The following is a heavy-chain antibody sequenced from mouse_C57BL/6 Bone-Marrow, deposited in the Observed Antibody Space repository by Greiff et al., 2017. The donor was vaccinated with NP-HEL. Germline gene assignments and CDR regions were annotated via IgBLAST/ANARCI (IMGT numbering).Heavy chain of an antibody. J-gene: IGHJ3*01. CDR1: GFNFKDYY. D-gene: IGHD1-1*01. CDR2: IDPEDGDT. CDR3: TTAFSYYPWFAY. Sequence: VQLKESGAELVRPGASVKLSCTASGFNFKDYYMHWVKQRPEQGLEWIGRIDPEDGDTEYAPKFQGKATVTADTSSNTAYLQLSSLTSEDTAVYYCTTAFSYYPWFAYWGQGTLVTVSA. V-gene: IGHV14-1*01.